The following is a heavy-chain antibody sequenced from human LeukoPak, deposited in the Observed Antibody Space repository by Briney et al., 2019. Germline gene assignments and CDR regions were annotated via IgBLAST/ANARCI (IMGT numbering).Heavy chain of an antibody. CDR2: IYSGGDT. V-gene: IGHV3-66*01. Sequence: GGSLRLSCAASGFTVSSNYMGWVRQAPGKGLEWVSVIYSGGDTYYADSVKGRFTISRDNSKNMIYLEMSSLKAEDTAVYYCAKDHRYSSGWDYFDYWGQGTLVTVSS. D-gene: IGHD6-19*01. CDR1: GFTVSSNY. J-gene: IGHJ4*02. CDR3: AKDHRYSSGWDYFDY.